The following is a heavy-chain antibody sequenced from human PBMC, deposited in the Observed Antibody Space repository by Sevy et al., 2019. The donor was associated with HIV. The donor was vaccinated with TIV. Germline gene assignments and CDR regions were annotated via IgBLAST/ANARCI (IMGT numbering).Heavy chain of an antibody. D-gene: IGHD5-12*01. Sequence: GGSLRLSCAASGFAFSDSAMHWVRQASGKGLEWVGHIRSKANSYATIYTASVKGRFTISRDDSKNTAYLQMNSLKTEDTAVYYCISGGEYSGYVLFDYWGQGTLVTVSS. J-gene: IGHJ4*02. CDR1: GFAFSDSA. CDR3: ISGGEYSGYVLFDY. V-gene: IGHV3-73*01. CDR2: IRSKANSYAT.